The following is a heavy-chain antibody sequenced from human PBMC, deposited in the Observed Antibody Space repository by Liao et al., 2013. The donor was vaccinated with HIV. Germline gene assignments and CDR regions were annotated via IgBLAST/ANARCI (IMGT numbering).Heavy chain of an antibody. CDR3: ARGGSGWYLNWFDP. Sequence: QVQLQQWGAGLLKPSETLSLTCAVYGGSFSGYYWSWIRQPPGKGLEWIGEINHSGSTNYNPSLKSRVTISVDTSKKQFSLKLSFVTAADTAVYYCARGGSGWYLNWFDPWGQGTLVTVSS. CDR1: GGSFSGYY. CDR2: INHSGST. D-gene: IGHD6-19*01. V-gene: IGHV4-34*01. J-gene: IGHJ5*02.